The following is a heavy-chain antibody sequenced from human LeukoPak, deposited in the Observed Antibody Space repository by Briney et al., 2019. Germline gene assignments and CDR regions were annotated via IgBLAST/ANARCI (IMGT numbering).Heavy chain of an antibody. CDR2: ISYDGSNK. CDR1: GFTFSSHA. D-gene: IGHD2-8*01. CDR3: ARVGTSSLRDWFDP. J-gene: IGHJ5*02. Sequence: PGRSLRLSCAASGFTFSSHAMNWVRQAPGKGLEWVAVISYDGSNKYYVDSVKGRFTISRDNSKNTLYLQMNSLRAEDTAVYYCARVGTSSLRDWFDPWGQGTLVTVSS. V-gene: IGHV3-30*04.